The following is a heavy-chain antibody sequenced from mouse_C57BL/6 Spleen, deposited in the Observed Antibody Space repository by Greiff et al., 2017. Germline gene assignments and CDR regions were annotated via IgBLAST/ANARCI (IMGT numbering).Heavy chain of an antibody. CDR1: GYTFTSYW. V-gene: IGHV1-74*01. CDR2: IHPSDSDT. D-gene: IGHD1-1*02. J-gene: IGHJ2*01. CDR3: ESPNGASYGY. Sequence: QVQLQQPGAELVKPGASVKVSCKASGYTFTSYWMHWVKQRPGHGLEWIGKIHPSDSDTNYNQKFKGKATLTVDKSSSTAYMQLSSLTSEDSAVYYCESPNGASYGYWGQGTTLTVSS.